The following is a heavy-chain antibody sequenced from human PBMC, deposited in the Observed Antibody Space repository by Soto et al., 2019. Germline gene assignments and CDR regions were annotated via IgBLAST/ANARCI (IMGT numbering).Heavy chain of an antibody. CDR3: ARDDDYVWGSYRMRAYYLDY. CDR2: INPNSGGT. D-gene: IGHD3-16*02. J-gene: IGHJ4*02. V-gene: IGHV1-2*02. CDR1: GYTFTGYY. Sequence: QGQLVQSGAEVKKPGASVKVSCKASGYTFTGYYMHWVRQAPGQGLEWMGWINPNSGGTNYAQKFQGRVTMTRDTSISTAYMELSRLRSDDTAVYYCARDDDYVWGSYRMRAYYLDYRGQGTLVTVSS.